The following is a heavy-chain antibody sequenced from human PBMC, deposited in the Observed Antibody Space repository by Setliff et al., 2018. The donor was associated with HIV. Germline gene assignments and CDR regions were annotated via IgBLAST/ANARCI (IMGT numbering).Heavy chain of an antibody. D-gene: IGHD6-13*01. J-gene: IGHJ4*02. Sequence: SETLSLTCAVYGGSFSGYYWSWIRQPPGKGLEWIGEINHSGSTNYNPSLKSRVTIPVDTSMDQFSLKLNSVTAADTAVYYCAAASSWDPLLDYWGQGTLVTVSS. CDR1: GGSFSGYY. CDR2: INHSGST. V-gene: IGHV4-34*01. CDR3: AAASSWDPLLDY.